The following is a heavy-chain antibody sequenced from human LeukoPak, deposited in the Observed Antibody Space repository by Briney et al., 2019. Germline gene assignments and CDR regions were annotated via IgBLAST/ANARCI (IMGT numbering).Heavy chain of an antibody. CDR1: GFTFSNYN. CDR3: ARDTGTGGAFDI. J-gene: IGHJ3*02. CDR2: ISSSSSYI. Sequence: TGGSLRLSCAASGFTFSNYNMNWVRQAPGKGLEWVSSISSSSSYIYYADSVKGRFTISRDNAKISLYLQMNSLRAEDTAAYYCARDTGTGGAFDIWGQGTMVTVSS. V-gene: IGHV3-21*01. D-gene: IGHD4-23*01.